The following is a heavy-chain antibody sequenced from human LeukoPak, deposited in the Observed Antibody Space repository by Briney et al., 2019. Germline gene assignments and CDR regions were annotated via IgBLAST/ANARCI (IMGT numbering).Heavy chain of an antibody. CDR1: GGSISSYY. CDR2: IYTSGST. CDR3: ARDYYGSGSNRFDP. J-gene: IGHJ5*02. V-gene: IGHV4-4*07. Sequence: SETLSLTCTVSGGSISSYYWSWIRQPAGKGLEWIGRIYTSGSTNYNPSLKSRVTMSVDTSKNQFSLTLSSVTAADTAVYYCARDYYGSGSNRFDPWGQGTLVTVSS. D-gene: IGHD3-10*01.